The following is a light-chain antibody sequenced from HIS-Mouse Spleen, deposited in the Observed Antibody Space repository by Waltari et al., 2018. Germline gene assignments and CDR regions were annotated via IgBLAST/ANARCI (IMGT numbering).Light chain of an antibody. CDR1: SSDVGSYNL. Sequence: QSALTQPASVSGSPGQSITIACTGTSSDVGSYNLVSWYHQHPGKAPKLMIYEVSNRPSGVSNRFSGSKSGNTASLTISGLQAEDEADYYCSSYTSSSTLVFGGGTKLTVL. CDR2: EVS. CDR3: SSYTSSSTLV. J-gene: IGLJ2*01. V-gene: IGLV2-14*02.